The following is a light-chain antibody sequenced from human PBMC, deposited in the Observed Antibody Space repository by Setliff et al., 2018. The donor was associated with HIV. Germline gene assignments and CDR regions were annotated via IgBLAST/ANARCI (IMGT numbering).Light chain of an antibody. CDR3: SSYTAITALV. CDR2: EVI. V-gene: IGLV2-14*01. J-gene: IGLJ1*01. Sequence: QSVLTQPASVSGSPGQSITTACTGTNSDIGSYDFVSWYQHHPGKAPKLMIYEVINRPSGVSNRFSGSKSGNTASLTISGLQAEDEADYYCSSYTAITALVFGTGTKVTVL. CDR1: NSDIGSYDF.